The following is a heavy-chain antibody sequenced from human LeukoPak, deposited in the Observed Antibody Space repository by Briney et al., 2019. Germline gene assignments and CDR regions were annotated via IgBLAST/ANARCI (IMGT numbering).Heavy chain of an antibody. Sequence: SATLSLTCAVYGGSFSGYYWSWIRQPPGKGLEWIGEINHSGSTNYNPSLKSRVTISVDTSKNQFSLKLSSVTAADTAVYYCARGPPGDYDSSGYIDYWGQGTLVTVSS. V-gene: IGHV4-34*01. D-gene: IGHD3-22*01. CDR1: GGSFSGYY. J-gene: IGHJ4*02. CDR3: ARGPPGDYDSSGYIDY. CDR2: INHSGST.